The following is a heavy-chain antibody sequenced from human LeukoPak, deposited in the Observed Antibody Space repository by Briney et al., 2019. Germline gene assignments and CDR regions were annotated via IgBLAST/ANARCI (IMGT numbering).Heavy chain of an antibody. D-gene: IGHD3-22*01. J-gene: IGHJ4*02. CDR1: GLTFSSDW. CDR2: INSDASTI. Sequence: PGGSLRLSCAASGLTFSSDWMHWVRQVPGKGLVWVSRINSDASTINYADSVKGRFTISRDNAKNTLYLQMNNLRAEDAAVYYCARDPHYYDSSGYSPWGQGTLVTVSS. CDR3: ARDPHYYDSSGYSP. V-gene: IGHV3-74*01.